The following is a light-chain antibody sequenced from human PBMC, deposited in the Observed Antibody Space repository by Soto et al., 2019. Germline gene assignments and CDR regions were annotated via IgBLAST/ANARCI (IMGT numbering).Light chain of an antibody. CDR2: DVS. J-gene: IGLJ2*01. CDR1: NSDVGAYNY. V-gene: IGLV2-14*01. Sequence: QSALTQPASVSGSPGQSITISCTGTNSDVGAYNYVSWYQQHPGKAPKLIIYDVSNRPSGVSDRFSGSKSGNTASLTIAGLQAEYEADYYFSSYTTGTSVVFGGGTKLTVL. CDR3: SSYTTGTSVV.